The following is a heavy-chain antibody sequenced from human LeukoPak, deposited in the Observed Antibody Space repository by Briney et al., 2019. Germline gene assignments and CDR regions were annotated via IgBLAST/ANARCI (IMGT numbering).Heavy chain of an antibody. CDR3: AREVGTGAFDI. CDR1: GFTFSNAW. CDR2: IKSKTDGGTT. V-gene: IGHV3-15*01. Sequence: GGSLRLSCAASGFTFSNAWMSWVRQAPGKGLEWVGRIKSKTDGGTTDYAAPVKGRFTISRDDSKNTLYLQMNSLRAEDTAVSNCAREVGTGAFDIWGQGTMVTVSS. D-gene: IGHD1-26*01. J-gene: IGHJ3*02.